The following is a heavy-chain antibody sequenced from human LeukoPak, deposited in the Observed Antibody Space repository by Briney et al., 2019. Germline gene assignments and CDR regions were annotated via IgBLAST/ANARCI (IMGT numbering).Heavy chain of an antibody. CDR1: GFTFSSCG. CDR2: IWYDGSNK. J-gene: IGHJ6*02. V-gene: IGHV3-33*01. Sequence: GGSLRRSCAASGFTFSSCGMHWVRQAPGKGLEWVAVIWYDGSNKYYADSVKGRFTISRDNSKNTLYLQMNSLRAEDTAVYYCAREYYDFWSGYYGKLGYYYGMDVWGQGTTVTVSS. CDR3: AREYYDFWSGYYGKLGYYYGMDV. D-gene: IGHD3-3*01.